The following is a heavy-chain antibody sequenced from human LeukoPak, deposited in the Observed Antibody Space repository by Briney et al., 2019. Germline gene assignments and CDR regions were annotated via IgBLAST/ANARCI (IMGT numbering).Heavy chain of an antibody. Sequence: SETLSLTCTVSGGSISSYYWSWIRQPPGKGLEWIGYIYYSGSTNYNPSLESRVTISVDTSNNQFSLKLSSVTAADTAVYYCAGRDPSGWLPDYWGQGTLVTVSS. J-gene: IGHJ4*02. V-gene: IGHV4-59*08. CDR1: GGSISSYY. CDR3: AGRDPSGWLPDY. CDR2: IYYSGST. D-gene: IGHD6-19*01.